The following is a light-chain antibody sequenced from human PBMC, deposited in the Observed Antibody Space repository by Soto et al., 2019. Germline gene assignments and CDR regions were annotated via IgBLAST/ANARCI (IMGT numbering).Light chain of an antibody. V-gene: IGKV2-30*01. J-gene: IGKJ2*01. Sequence: DVVMTQSPLSLPVTLGQSASISYTSSQSLVYADGNTYLNWLQQRPGQSPRRLIYKVFNRDSGVPDRFSGSASGSEFTLTISRVEAEDIGVYYCMQTAHWPYTFGRGTKVDIK. CDR1: QSLVYADGNTY. CDR2: KVF. CDR3: MQTAHWPYT.